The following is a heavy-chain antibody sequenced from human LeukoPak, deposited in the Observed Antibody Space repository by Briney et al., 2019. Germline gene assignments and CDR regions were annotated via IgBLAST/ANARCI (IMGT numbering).Heavy chain of an antibody. Sequence: KTSETLSLTCAVYGGSFSGYYWSWIRQPPGKGLEWIGEINHSGSTNYNPSLKSRVTISVDTSKNQFSLKLSSVTAADTAVYYCARVPGIAVAGPDYWGQGTLVTVSS. J-gene: IGHJ4*02. CDR1: GGSFSGYY. V-gene: IGHV4-34*01. CDR2: INHSGST. CDR3: ARVPGIAVAGPDY. D-gene: IGHD6-19*01.